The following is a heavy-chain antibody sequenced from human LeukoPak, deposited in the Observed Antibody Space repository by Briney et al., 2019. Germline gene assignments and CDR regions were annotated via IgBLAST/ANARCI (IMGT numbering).Heavy chain of an antibody. CDR2: INHSGST. CDR3: ARASAAAGRGWFDP. D-gene: IGHD6-13*01. J-gene: IGHJ5*02. V-gene: IGHV4-34*01. CDR1: GESFSGYY. Sequence: SETLSLTCAVYGESFSGYYWTWIRQPPGKGLEWIGEINHSGSTNYNPSLKSRVIISVDTSKSQFSLKLSSVTDADTAVYYCARASAAAGRGWFDPWGQGTLVTVSS.